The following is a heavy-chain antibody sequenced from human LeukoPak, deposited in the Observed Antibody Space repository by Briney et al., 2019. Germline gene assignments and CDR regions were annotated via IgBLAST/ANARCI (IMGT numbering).Heavy chain of an antibody. V-gene: IGHV3-30*02. D-gene: IGHD2-15*01. Sequence: PGGSLRLSCAASGFSFSSYGMHWVRQAPGKGLEWVAFIRDDGGNIHYADSVKGRFTISRDNSKNTLYLQMNSLRAEDTAVYYCAKDSDCSGGSCYSGWFDPWGQGTLVTVSS. CDR1: GFSFSSYG. J-gene: IGHJ5*02. CDR3: AKDSDCSGGSCYSGWFDP. CDR2: IRDDGGNI.